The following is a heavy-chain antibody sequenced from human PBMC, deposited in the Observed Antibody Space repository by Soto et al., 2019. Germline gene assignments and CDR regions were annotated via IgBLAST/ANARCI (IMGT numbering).Heavy chain of an antibody. V-gene: IGHV4-59*12. J-gene: IGHJ3*02. CDR1: GGSISSYY. CDR3: EREYSHYVHLDAFDI. Sequence: SDTLSLTCTVSGGSISSYYWTWIRQPPGKGLEWIGYIYYSGSTYYNPSLKSRVTISVDTSKTQFSLKLSSVTAADTAVYYCEREYSHYVHLDAFDIWGQGTMVNVSS. CDR2: IYYSGST. D-gene: IGHD4-4*01.